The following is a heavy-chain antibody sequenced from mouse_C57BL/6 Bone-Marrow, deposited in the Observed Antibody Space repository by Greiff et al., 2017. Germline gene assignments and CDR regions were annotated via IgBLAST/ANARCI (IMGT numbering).Heavy chain of an antibody. Sequence: QVQLQQSGAELVKPGASVKMSCKASGYTFTTYPIEWMKQNHGKSLEWIGNFHPYDDDPKYNEKFKGKATLTVDKSSSTVYLELRRLTSYDSAVYYCARLNWDVGYFDYWGQGTTLTDSS. CDR3: ARLNWDVGYFDY. D-gene: IGHD4-1*01. CDR2: FHPYDDDP. J-gene: IGHJ2*01. V-gene: IGHV1-47*01. CDR1: GYTFTTYP.